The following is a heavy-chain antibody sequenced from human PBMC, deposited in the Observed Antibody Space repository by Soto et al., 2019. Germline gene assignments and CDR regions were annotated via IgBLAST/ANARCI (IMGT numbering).Heavy chain of an antibody. Sequence: VGSLRLSCAASGFAVGGFYMNWVRQAPGKGLEWVAVMFTTGTTYYADSVKGRFTISRDDSKNTLYLQMNSLRAEDTAVYYCARERYSYGFDYWGQGTVVTVSS. CDR3: ARERYSYGFDY. CDR1: GFAVGGFY. V-gene: IGHV3-53*01. D-gene: IGHD5-18*01. J-gene: IGHJ4*02. CDR2: MFTTGTT.